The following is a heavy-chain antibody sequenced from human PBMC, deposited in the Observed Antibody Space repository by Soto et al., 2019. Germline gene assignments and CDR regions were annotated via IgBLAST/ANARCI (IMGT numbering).Heavy chain of an antibody. CDR2: ISAYNGNS. Sequence: QVQLVQSGAEVKKPGASVKVSCKASGYTFTSYGISWVRQAPGQGLEWMGWISAYNGNSNYAQKLQGRVTMTTDTSTSTGFMEVRGLGSYDTAGYYCAGDSYFSGGSCYRGYFDYWGQGTLVTVSS. CDR1: GYTFTSYG. J-gene: IGHJ4*02. D-gene: IGHD2-15*01. V-gene: IGHV1-18*01. CDR3: AGDSYFSGGSCYRGYFDY.